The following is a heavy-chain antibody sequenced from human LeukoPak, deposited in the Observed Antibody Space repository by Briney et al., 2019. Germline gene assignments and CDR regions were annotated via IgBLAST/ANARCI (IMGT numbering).Heavy chain of an antibody. D-gene: IGHD3-10*01. CDR1: GFTFSSYS. J-gene: IGHJ3*02. Sequence: GGSLRLSCAASGFTFSSYSMNWVRQAPGMGLEWVSSISSSSSYIYYADSVKGRFTISRDNAKNSLYLQMNSLRAEDTAVYYCARAELLWFGELWERAFDIWGKGTMVTVSS. CDR2: ISSSSSYI. V-gene: IGHV3-21*01. CDR3: ARAELLWFGELWERAFDI.